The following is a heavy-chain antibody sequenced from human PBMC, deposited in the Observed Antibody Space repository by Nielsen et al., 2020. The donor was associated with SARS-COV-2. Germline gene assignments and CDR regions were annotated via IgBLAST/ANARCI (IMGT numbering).Heavy chain of an antibody. CDR2: INWNSGSI. CDR3: AKNLVGATTGYSGMDV. CDR1: GFTFDDYA. V-gene: IGHV3-9*01. J-gene: IGHJ6*02. Sequence: SLKISCAASGFTFDDYAMHWVRQAPGKGLEWVSGINWNSGSIGYAGSVKGRFSISRDNAKNSLYLQMNSLRAEDTALYYCAKNLVGATTGYSGMDVWGQGTTVTVSS. D-gene: IGHD1-26*01.